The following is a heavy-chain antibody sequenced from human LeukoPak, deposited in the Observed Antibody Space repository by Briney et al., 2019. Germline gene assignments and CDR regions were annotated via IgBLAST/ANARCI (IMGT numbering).Heavy chain of an antibody. V-gene: IGHV1-69*13. CDR3: ASLVVPAARKLGVFIGWFDP. Sequence: ASVKVSCKASGGTFSSYAISWVRQAPGQELEWMGGIIPIFGTANYAQKFQGRVTITADESTSTAYMELSSLRSEDTAVYYCASLVVPAARKLGVFIGWFDPWGQGTLVTVSS. CDR1: GGTFSSYA. D-gene: IGHD2-2*01. CDR2: IIPIFGTA. J-gene: IGHJ5*02.